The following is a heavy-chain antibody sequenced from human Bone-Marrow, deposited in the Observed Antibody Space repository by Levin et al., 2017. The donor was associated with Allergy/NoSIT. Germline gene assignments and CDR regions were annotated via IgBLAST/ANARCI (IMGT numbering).Heavy chain of an antibody. CDR1: GFSFNYAW. Sequence: NPGGSLRLSCAASGFSFNYAWMNWVRQAPGKGLEWVGRMTTKIDGATDYAAPVKGRFTISRDESKNTLYLQMNSLRTEDTAVYYCAKVREGSQWSLDIWGQGTMVTVSS. CDR2: MTTKIDGAT. CDR3: AKVREGSQWSLDI. V-gene: IGHV3-15*01. D-gene: IGHD3-3*01. J-gene: IGHJ3*02.